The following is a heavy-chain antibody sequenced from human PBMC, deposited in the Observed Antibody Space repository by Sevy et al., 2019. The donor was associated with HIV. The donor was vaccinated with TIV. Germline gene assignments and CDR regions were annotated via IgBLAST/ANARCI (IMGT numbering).Heavy chain of an antibody. CDR2: FDPEDGET. CDR1: GSTRSQLS. J-gene: IGHJ4*01. CDR3: ATTKDYYDSSGYPFDY. V-gene: IGHV1-24*01. Sequence: ASVKVSCKVSGSTRSQLSMHWVRQAPGKGLEWMGSFDPEDGETIYAQKFQGRLTMTEDTSTDTAYMELSSLRSEDTAVYYCATTKDYYDSSGYPFDYWGHGTLVTVSS. D-gene: IGHD3-22*01.